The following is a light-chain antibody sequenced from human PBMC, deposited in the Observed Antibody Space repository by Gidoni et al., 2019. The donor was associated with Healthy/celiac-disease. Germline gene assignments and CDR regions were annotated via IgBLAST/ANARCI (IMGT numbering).Light chain of an antibody. Sequence: DIQMTQYPSNLSASVGDRVTITCLASHSISSWLAWYQQKRGKAPKLLIYDASSLESGVPTRFIGSGSGTEFTLTISSLQPDDFATYYCQQYNSSPWTFGQGTKVEIK. CDR2: DAS. CDR1: HSISSW. CDR3: QQYNSSPWT. J-gene: IGKJ1*01. V-gene: IGKV1-5*01.